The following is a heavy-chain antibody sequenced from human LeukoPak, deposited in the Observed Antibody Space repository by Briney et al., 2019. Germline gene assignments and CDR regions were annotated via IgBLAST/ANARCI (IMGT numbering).Heavy chain of an antibody. V-gene: IGHV3-21*01. CDR3: ARMRGQWLVTLNPLFDY. D-gene: IGHD6-19*01. J-gene: IGHJ4*02. Sequence: GGSLRLSCAASGFTFSSYSMNRVRQAPGKGLEWVSSISSSSSYIYYADSVKGRFTISRDNAKNSLYLQMNSLRAEDTAVYYCARMRGQWLVTLNPLFDYWGQGTLVTVSS. CDR2: ISSSSSYI. CDR1: GFTFSSYS.